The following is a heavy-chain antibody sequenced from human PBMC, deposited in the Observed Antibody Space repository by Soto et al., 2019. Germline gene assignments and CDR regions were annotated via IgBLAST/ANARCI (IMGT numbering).Heavy chain of an antibody. D-gene: IGHD3-16*02. V-gene: IGHV3-33*01. CDR1: GFIFSSYG. J-gene: IGHJ4*02. CDR3: ARGDMRVGVWGSYRYADY. CDR2: IWFDGSNK. Sequence: QVQLVESGGGVVQPGRSLRLSCAASGFIFSSYGMHWVRQAPGKGLEWVAVIWFDGSNKNYADSVKGRFTISRDNSKNTLFLQMNSLRAEDTAVYYCARGDMRVGVWGSYRYADYWGQGTLVTVSS.